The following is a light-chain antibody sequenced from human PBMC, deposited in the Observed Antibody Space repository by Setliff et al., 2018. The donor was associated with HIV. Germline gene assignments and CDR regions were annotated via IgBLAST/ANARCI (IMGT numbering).Light chain of an antibody. V-gene: IGLV2-14*02. CDR3: QVWDSSSDHHV. CDR1: SSNVGKYDF. CDR2: EVT. Sequence: QSALAQPASVSGSPGQSITISCTGNSSNVGKYDFVSWYRQYPGKAPEPTIYEVTKRPSGISKRFSGSNSGNTATLTISRVEAGDEADYYCQVWDSSSDHHVFGTGTKGTVL. J-gene: IGLJ1*01.